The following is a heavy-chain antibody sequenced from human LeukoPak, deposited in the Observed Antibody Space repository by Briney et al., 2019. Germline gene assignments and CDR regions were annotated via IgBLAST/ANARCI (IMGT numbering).Heavy chain of an antibody. V-gene: IGHV3-23*01. CDR1: GFTFSSYA. J-gene: IGHJ4*02. CDR3: AKGRRSSTSCSLDY. Sequence: GSLRLSCAASGFTFSSYAMSWVRQAPGKGLEWVSAISGSGGSTYYADSVKGRFTISRDNSKNTLYLQMNSLRAEDTAVYYCAKGRRSSTSCSLDYWGQGTLVTVSS. CDR2: ISGSGGST. D-gene: IGHD2-2*01.